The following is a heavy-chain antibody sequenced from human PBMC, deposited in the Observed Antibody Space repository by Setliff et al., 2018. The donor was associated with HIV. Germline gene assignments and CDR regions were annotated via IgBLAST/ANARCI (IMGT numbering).Heavy chain of an antibody. J-gene: IGHJ4*02. CDR1: GRSLSGYY. CDR3: ARETRSGWYDLAY. V-gene: IGHV4-59*01. D-gene: IGHD6-19*01. CDR2: IYYTGST. Sequence: SETLSLTCAVYGRSLSGYYWSWIRQPPGKGLEWIGYIYYTGSTNYNPSLRGRVTISVDTSKKQFSLKLSSVTAADTAVYFCARETRSGWYDLAYWGQGTLVTVSS.